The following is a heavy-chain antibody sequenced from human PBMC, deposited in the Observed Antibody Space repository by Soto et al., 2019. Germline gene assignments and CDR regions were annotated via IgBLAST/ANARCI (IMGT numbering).Heavy chain of an antibody. Sequence: SETLSLTCTVSGGSISSYYWSWIRQPAGKGLEWIGRIYTSGSTNYNPSLKSRVTMSVDTSKNQFSLKLSSVTAADTAVYYCARGPRIAARPTAPYFDYWGQGTLVTVSS. J-gene: IGHJ4*01. V-gene: IGHV4-4*07. D-gene: IGHD6-6*01. CDR3: ARGPRIAARPTAPYFDY. CDR2: IYTSGST. CDR1: GGSISSYY.